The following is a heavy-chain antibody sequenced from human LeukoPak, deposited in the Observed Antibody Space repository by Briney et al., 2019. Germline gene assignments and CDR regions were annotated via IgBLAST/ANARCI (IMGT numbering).Heavy chain of an antibody. CDR1: GYTFTSYA. J-gene: IGHJ4*02. Sequence: GASVKVSCKASGYTFTSYAMNWVRQAPGQGLEWMGWINTNTGNPTYAQGFTGRFVFSLDTSVSTAYLQISSLKAEDTAVYYCARESPQGGSSSSSPPDLDYWGQGTLVTVSS. CDR3: ARESPQGGSSSSSPPDLDY. CDR2: INTNTGNP. D-gene: IGHD6-6*01. V-gene: IGHV7-4-1*02.